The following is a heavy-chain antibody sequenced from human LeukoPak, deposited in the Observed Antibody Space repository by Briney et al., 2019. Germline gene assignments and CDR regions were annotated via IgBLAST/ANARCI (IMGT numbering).Heavy chain of an antibody. D-gene: IGHD3-16*01. CDR1: GFTFSSYA. J-gene: IGHJ4*02. CDR3: ARGEGTLTTWPIDY. Sequence: GGSLRLSCAASGFTFSSYAMSWVRQAPGKGLEWVSVIYSGGSTYYADSVKGRFTISRDNSKNTLYLQMNSLRAEDTAVYYCARGEGTLTTWPIDYWGQGTLVTVSS. V-gene: IGHV3-66*01. CDR2: IYSGGST.